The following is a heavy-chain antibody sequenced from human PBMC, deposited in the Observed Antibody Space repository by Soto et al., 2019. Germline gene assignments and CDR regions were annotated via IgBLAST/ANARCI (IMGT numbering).Heavy chain of an antibody. D-gene: IGHD6-13*01. CDR2: SDSSRTT. Sequence: SGTLSLSCTVSGDSISSRPNCSGLRQPPGKGLEGIGNSDSSRTTNYNPSLKSRVTISGDKSKNQLYLQLKSVTAADTAVYYCSTLTAAGDMGYWGQGTLVT. V-gene: IGHV4-61*05. J-gene: IGHJ4*02. CDR3: STLTAAGDMGY. CDR1: GDSISSRPN.